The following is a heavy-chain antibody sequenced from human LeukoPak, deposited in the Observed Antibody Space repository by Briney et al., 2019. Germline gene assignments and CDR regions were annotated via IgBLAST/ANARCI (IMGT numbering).Heavy chain of an antibody. J-gene: IGHJ4*02. D-gene: IGHD2-2*01. Sequence: GGSLRLSCAASGFTFSSYVMTWVRQAPGKGPAWVSTIIGGVDYTYYVDSVKGRFTISRDNSKHTLYLQVNSLRAEDTPVYYCAKGIYTSTSYYDSWGQGTLVTVSS. CDR3: AKGIYTSTSYYDS. CDR2: IIGGVDYT. CDR1: GFTFSSYV. V-gene: IGHV3-23*01.